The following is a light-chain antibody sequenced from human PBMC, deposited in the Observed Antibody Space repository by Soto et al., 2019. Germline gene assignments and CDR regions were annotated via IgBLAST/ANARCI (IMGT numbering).Light chain of an antibody. CDR1: QDISNY. CDR3: QQYDNQIT. V-gene: IGKV1-33*01. Sequence: IQMTQSPFYRCASVGDRVPIPCQASQDISNYLNWYQQKPGKAPKLLIYDASNLETGVPSRFSGSGSGTDFTFTISSLQPEDIATYYCQQYDNQITFGQGTRWIS. CDR2: DAS. J-gene: IGKJ1*01.